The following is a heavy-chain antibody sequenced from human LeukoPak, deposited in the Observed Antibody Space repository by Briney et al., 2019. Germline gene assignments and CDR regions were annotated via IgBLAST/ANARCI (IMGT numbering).Heavy chain of an antibody. Sequence: GGSLRLSCAASGFTFSSYAMSWVRQAPGKGLEWVSEIYRSGSGSSYCTHYAGSVTVPITISRDNSKKTLYIQMNSVRAADTAVYYCAKGKVNHDGALDAWGQGTLVTVSS. CDR1: GFTFSSYA. J-gene: IGHJ3*01. V-gene: IGHV3-23*01. CDR2: IYRSGSGSSYCT. CDR3: AKGKVNHDGALDA. D-gene: IGHD2-21*01.